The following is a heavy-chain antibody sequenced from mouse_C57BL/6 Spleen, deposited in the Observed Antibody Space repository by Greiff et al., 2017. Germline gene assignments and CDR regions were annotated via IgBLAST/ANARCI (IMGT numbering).Heavy chain of an antibody. J-gene: IGHJ2*01. CDR3: ARGYYFDY. V-gene: IGHV1-4*01. CDR1: GYTFTSYT. Sequence: QVQLQQSGAELARPGASVKLSCKASGYTFTSYTMHWVKQRPGQGLEWIGYINPSSGYTKYNQKFKGKATLTADKSSSTAYMQLSSLTSEDTAVXYCARGYYFDYWGQGTTLTVSS. CDR2: INPSSGYT.